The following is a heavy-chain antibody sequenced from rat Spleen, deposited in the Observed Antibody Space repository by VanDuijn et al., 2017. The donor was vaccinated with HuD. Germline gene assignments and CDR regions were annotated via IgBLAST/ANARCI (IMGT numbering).Heavy chain of an antibody. D-gene: IGHD1-12*02. V-gene: IGHV4-2*01. CDR3: VKGDGPMNWFAY. J-gene: IGHJ3*01. CDR2: INRDSRTI. CDR1: GFNFNDYW. Sequence: EVQLVESGGGLVQPGKSLKLSCAASGFNFNDYWMGWVRQAPGKGLEWIGEINRDSRTIKYIPSLKDKIIISRDNGQTILYLQMSKLGSEDTAIYYCVKGDGPMNWFAYWGQGTLVTVSS.